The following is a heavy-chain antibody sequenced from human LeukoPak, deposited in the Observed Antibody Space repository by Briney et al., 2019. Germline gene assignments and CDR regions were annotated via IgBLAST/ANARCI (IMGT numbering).Heavy chain of an antibody. D-gene: IGHD6-19*01. V-gene: IGHV3-7*05. CDR1: GFTFSSYW. J-gene: IGHJ4*02. Sequence: GGSLRLSCIASGFTFSSYWMSWVRQAPGGGLEWVANIKEDGSEKYYVDSGKGRFTISRDNAKISLYLQMNSLRAEDTAVYYCASQFWWAAVAGTTLDYWGQGTLVTVSS. CDR2: IKEDGSEK. CDR3: ASQFWWAAVAGTTLDY.